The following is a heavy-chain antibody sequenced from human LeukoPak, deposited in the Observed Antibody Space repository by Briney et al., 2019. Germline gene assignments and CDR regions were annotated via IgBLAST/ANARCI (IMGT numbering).Heavy chain of an antibody. Sequence: ASVKVSCKTSGYTFTNYYIHWVRQAPGQGLEWMGRIDPNTGGTKSAKNFQGRVTMTRDTSISTAYMELSSLRSEDTAVYYCARRGSSGYYNPLHFDYWGQGTLVTVSS. D-gene: IGHD3-22*01. CDR1: GYTFTNYY. J-gene: IGHJ4*02. CDR2: IDPNTGGT. V-gene: IGHV1-2*06. CDR3: ARRGSSGYYNPLHFDY.